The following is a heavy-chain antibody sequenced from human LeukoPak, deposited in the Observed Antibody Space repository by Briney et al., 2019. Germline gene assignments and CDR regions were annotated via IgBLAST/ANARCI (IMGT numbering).Heavy chain of an antibody. Sequence: GESLKISCKASGYSFTNYHWIAWVRQAPGKGLEWVSYITSSGSTRYYADSVKGRFTISRDNAKNSLYLQMNSLRAEDTAVYYCARETDYSLFDYWGQGTLVTVSS. CDR3: ARETDYSLFDY. D-gene: IGHD3-10*01. CDR1: GYSFTNYH. J-gene: IGHJ4*02. CDR2: ITSSGSTR. V-gene: IGHV3-11*04.